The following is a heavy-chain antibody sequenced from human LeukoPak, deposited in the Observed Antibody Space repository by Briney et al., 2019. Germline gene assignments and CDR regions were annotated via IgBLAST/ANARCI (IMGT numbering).Heavy chain of an antibody. CDR1: GFTVSSNY. Sequence: PGGSLRLSCAASGFTVSSNYMSWVRQAPGKGLEWVSGINWNGGSTGYADSVKGRFTISRDNAKNSLYLQMNSLRTEDTALYYCARQGFDGMDVWGQGTTVTVSS. V-gene: IGHV3-20*04. J-gene: IGHJ6*02. CDR3: ARQGFDGMDV. CDR2: INWNGGST.